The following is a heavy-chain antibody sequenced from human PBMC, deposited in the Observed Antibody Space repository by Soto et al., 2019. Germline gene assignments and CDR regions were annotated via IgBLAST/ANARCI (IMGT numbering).Heavy chain of an antibody. CDR1: GFTVSSNY. CDR2: IYSGGST. J-gene: IGHJ4*02. Sequence: PGGSLRLSCAASGFTVSSNYMSWVRQAPGKGLEWVSVIYSGGSTCYADSVKGRFTISRDNSKNTLYLQMNSLRAEDTAVYYCASRYDYSSIAVTELFDYWGQGTLVTVSS. CDR3: ASRYDYSSIAVTELFDY. V-gene: IGHV3-66*01. D-gene: IGHD4-4*01.